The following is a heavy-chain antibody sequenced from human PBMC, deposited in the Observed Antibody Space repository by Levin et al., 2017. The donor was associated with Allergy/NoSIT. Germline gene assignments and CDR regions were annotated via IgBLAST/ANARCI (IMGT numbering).Heavy chain of an antibody. CDR3: ARVAGYSYGYYFDY. J-gene: IGHJ4*02. V-gene: IGHV4-30-2*01. D-gene: IGHD5-18*01. Sequence: SETLSLTCAVSGGSISSGGYSWSWIRQPPGKGLEWIGNFYLSGSTNDNPSLKSRITMSVDRSKNQFSLTLSYVTAADTAVYYCARVAGYSYGYYFDYWGPGTLVTVSS. CDR1: GGSISSGGYS. CDR2: FYLSGST.